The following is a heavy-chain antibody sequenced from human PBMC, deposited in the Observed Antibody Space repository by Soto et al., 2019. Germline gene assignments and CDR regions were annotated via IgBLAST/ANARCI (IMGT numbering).Heavy chain of an antibody. CDR1: GGSISSSSYY. Sequence: PSETLSLTCTVSGGSISSSSYYGGWIRQPPGKGLEWIGSIYYSGSTYYNPSLKSRVTISVDTSKNQFSLKLSSVTAADTAVYYCAREDIVVVPASYNWFDPWGQGTLVTVSS. D-gene: IGHD2-2*01. CDR3: AREDIVVVPASYNWFDP. CDR2: IYYSGST. V-gene: IGHV4-39*02. J-gene: IGHJ5*02.